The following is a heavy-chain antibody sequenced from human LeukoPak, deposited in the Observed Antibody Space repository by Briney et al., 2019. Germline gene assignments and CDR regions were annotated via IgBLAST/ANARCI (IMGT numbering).Heavy chain of an antibody. V-gene: IGHV1-18*01. Sequence: VASVTVSCTASGYTFTSYGISWVRQAPGQGLEWMGWISAYNGNTNYAQKLQGRVTMTTDTSTSTAYMELRSLRSDDTAVYYCARVPRGEWLDELLNSFDYWGQGTLVTVSS. CDR1: GYTFTSYG. CDR2: ISAYNGNT. D-gene: IGHD3-16*01. CDR3: ARVPRGEWLDELLNSFDY. J-gene: IGHJ4*02.